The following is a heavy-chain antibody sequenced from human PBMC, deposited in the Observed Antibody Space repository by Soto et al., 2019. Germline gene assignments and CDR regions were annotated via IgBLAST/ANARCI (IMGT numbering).Heavy chain of an antibody. V-gene: IGHV3-23*01. CDR3: ASSGAGSPSALVY. CDR1: GFTFRTCA. CDR2: ISGSGGST. Sequence: EVQLLESGGGLVQPGGSLTLSCGASGFTFRTCAMTWVRQAPGKGLEWVSGISGSGGSTYYADSVKGRFTISRDNSKNTVYLQMNSLRPEDTAVYYCASSGAGSPSALVYWGQGTLVTVSS. J-gene: IGHJ4*02. D-gene: IGHD1-26*01.